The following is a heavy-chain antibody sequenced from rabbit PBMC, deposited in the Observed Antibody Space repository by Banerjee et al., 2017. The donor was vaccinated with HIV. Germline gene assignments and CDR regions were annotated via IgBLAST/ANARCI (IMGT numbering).Heavy chain of an antibody. CDR1: GIDLSIYYY. D-gene: IGHD1-1*01. CDR3: ARGLGYASL. Sequence: QEQLEESGGGLVKPGGSLALTCKASGIDLSIYYYMCWVRQAPGKGLEWIGCIGAGSGNTWYANWVISRFTISKTSSTTVTLQMTSLTAADTATYFCARGLGYASLWGPGTLVTVS. V-gene: IGHV1S45*01. CDR2: IGAGSGNT. J-gene: IGHJ4*01.